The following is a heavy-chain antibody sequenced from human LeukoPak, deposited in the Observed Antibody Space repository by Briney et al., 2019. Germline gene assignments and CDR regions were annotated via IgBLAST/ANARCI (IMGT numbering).Heavy chain of an antibody. CDR2: IWYDGSNK. V-gene: IGHV3-30*02. D-gene: IGHD1-26*01. CDR1: GFTFSSYG. J-gene: IGHJ6*02. Sequence: PGGSLRLSCAASGFTFSSYGMHWVRQAPGKGLEWVAVIWYDGSNKYYADSVKGRFTISRDNSKNTLYLQMNSLRAEDTAVYYCAKDLVGGSMDVWGQGTTVTVSS. CDR3: AKDLVGGSMDV.